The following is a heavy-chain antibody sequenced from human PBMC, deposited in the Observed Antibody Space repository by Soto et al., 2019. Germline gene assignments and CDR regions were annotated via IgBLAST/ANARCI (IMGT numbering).Heavy chain of an antibody. CDR3: ARDSFASGVVVFDY. CDR1: GGSVSSGSYY. J-gene: IGHJ4*02. Sequence: SETLSLTCTVSGGSVSSGSYYWSWIRQPPGKGLEWIGYIYYSGSTNYNPSLKSRVTISVDTSKNQFSLKLSSVTAADTAVYYCARDSFASGVVVFDYWGQGTLVTVSS. D-gene: IGHD3-22*01. CDR2: IYYSGST. V-gene: IGHV4-61*01.